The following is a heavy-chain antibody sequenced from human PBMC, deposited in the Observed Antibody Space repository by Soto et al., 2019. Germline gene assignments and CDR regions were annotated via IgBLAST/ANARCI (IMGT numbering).Heavy chain of an antibody. CDR3: AREYNGGILY. V-gene: IGHV4-59*01. CDR1: GGSISSYY. Sequence: PSETLSLTCTVSGGSISSYYWSWIRQPPGKRLEWIGYIYYSGSTKYNPSLKSRVTISVDTSKNQFSLKLSSVTAADTAVYYCAREYNGGILYWGQGTLVTVSS. J-gene: IGHJ4*02. D-gene: IGHD2-15*01. CDR2: IYYSGST.